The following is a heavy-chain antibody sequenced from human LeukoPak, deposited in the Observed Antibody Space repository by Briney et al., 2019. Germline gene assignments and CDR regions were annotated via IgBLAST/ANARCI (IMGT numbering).Heavy chain of an antibody. CDR2: IYYSGST. J-gene: IGHJ3*02. CDR3: ARDRAFDI. Sequence: SETLSLTCTVSGGSSSSYYWSWIRQPPGKGLEWIGYIYYSGSTNYNPSLKSRVTISVDTSKNQFSLKLSSVTAADTAVYYCARDRAFDIWGQGTMVTVSS. CDR1: GGSSSSYY. V-gene: IGHV4-59*01.